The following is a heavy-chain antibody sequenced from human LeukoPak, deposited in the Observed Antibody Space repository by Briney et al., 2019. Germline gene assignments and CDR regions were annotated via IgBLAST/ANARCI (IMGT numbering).Heavy chain of an antibody. CDR3: ARVVGYCSSTSCYYYGMDV. D-gene: IGHD2-2*01. CDR2: IYYSGST. V-gene: IGHV4-59*01. Sequence: SETLSLTCTVSGGSISSYYWSWIRQPPGKGLEWIGYIYYSGSTNYNPSLKSRVTISVDTSKNQFSLKLSSVTAADTAVNYCARVVGYCSSTSCYYYGMDVWGQGTTVTVSS. CDR1: GGSISSYY. J-gene: IGHJ6*02.